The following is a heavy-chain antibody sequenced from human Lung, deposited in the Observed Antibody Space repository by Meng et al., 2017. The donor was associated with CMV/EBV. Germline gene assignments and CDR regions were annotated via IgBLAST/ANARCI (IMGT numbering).Heavy chain of an antibody. CDR2: INSDESTT. CDR1: GFTFSSYW. CDR3: ARDQGGSSRGVDY. V-gene: IGHV3-74*01. J-gene: IGHJ4*02. D-gene: IGHD1-26*01. Sequence: CAASGFTFSSYWMHWVRQAPGKGLVWVSRINSDESTTNYADSVKGRFTISRDNAKSTLYLQMNSLRAEDTAVYYCARDQGGSSRGVDYWGPGPLVTVSS.